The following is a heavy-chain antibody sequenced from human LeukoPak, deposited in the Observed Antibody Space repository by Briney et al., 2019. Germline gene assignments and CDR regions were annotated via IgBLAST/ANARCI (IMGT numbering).Heavy chain of an antibody. CDR3: ARDCVYYFDY. V-gene: IGHV4-61*01. Sequence: PSETLSLTCTVSGGSVSSGSYYWSWIRQPPGKGLEWIGYIYYSGSTNYNPSLKSRVTISVDTSKNQFSLKLSSVTAADTAVYYCARDCVYYFDYWGQGTLATVSS. J-gene: IGHJ4*02. D-gene: IGHD2-21*01. CDR1: GGSVSSGSYY. CDR2: IYYSGST.